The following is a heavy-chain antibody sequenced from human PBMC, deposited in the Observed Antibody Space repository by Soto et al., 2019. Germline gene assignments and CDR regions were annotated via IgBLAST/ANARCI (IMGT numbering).Heavy chain of an antibody. V-gene: IGHV1-69*13. Sequence: GXSXKVSCKASGGTXNSYAISWVRQAPGQGLEWMGGIIPIFGTANYAQKFQGRVTITADESTSTAYMELSSLRSEDTAVYYCERNFGSSPYYYYYYGMDVWGQGTTVTVSS. CDR1: GGTXNSYA. CDR2: IIPIFGTA. D-gene: IGHD6-13*01. J-gene: IGHJ6*02. CDR3: ERNFGSSPYYYYYYGMDV.